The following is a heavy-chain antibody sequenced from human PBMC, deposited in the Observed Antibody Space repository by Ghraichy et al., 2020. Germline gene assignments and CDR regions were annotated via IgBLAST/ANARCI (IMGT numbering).Heavy chain of an antibody. Sequence: GGSLRLSCAASGFTFSSYSMNWVRQAPGKGLEWVSSISSSSSYIYYADSVKGRFTISRDNAKNSLYLQMNSLRAEDTAVYYCARENRPLDIVVVVTSRTAPYYYYGMDVWGQGTTVTVSS. CDR3: ARENRPLDIVVVVTSRTAPYYYYGMDV. V-gene: IGHV3-21*01. CDR1: GFTFSSYS. D-gene: IGHD2-15*01. CDR2: ISSSSSYI. J-gene: IGHJ6*02.